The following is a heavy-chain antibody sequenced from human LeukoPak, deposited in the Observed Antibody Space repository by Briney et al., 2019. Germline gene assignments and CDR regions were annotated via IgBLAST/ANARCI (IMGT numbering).Heavy chain of an antibody. V-gene: IGHV1-2*02. CDR1: GYNFRAYY. J-gene: IGHJ5*02. CDR2: IRPMTGDT. Sequence: ASVKVSCKASGYNFRAYYIHWVRQAPGQGLEWLGYIRPMTGDTNYAQKFQDRVTFSMDTSTATAYMELRSLRSDDTAFYYRGRGVQSFDPWGQGTLVTVSS. CDR3: GRGVQSFDP.